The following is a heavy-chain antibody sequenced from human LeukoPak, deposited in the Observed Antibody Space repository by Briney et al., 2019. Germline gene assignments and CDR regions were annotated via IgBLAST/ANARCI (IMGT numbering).Heavy chain of an antibody. D-gene: IGHD1-26*01. J-gene: IGHJ3*02. Sequence: GESLKISCKGSGYSFTSYWIGWVRQMLGKGLEWMGIIYPGDSDTRYSPSFQGQVTISADKSISTAYLQWSSLKASDTAMYYCATSIVGATHAFDIWGQGTMVTVSS. CDR1: GYSFTSYW. CDR3: ATSIVGATHAFDI. V-gene: IGHV5-51*01. CDR2: IYPGDSDT.